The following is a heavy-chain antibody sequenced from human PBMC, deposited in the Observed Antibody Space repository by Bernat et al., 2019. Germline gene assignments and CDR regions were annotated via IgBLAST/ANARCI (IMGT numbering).Heavy chain of an antibody. CDR1: GFTFSSYS. D-gene: IGHD2-2*01. J-gene: IGHJ5*02. CDR2: ISSSSSTI. CDR3: ARDASGCSSTSCALGWFDP. V-gene: IGHV3-48*01. Sequence: EVQLVESGGGLVQPGGSLRLSCAASGFTFSSYSMNWVRQAPGKGLEWISYISSSSSTIYYADAMKGRFTISRDNAKNSLYLQMNSQRAEDTAVDYCARDASGCSSTSCALGWFDPWGQGTLVTVSS.